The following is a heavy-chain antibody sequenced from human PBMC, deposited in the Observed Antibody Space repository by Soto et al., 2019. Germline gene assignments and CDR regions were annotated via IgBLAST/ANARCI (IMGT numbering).Heavy chain of an antibody. D-gene: IGHD4-4*01. CDR3: ATHSKEYSILGFVSYGMDV. Sequence: ASVKVSCKASGYTFTSYGISWVRQAPGQGLEWMGWISAYNGNTNYAQKLQGRVTMTTDTSTSTAYMELRSLRSDDTAVYYCATHSKEYSILGFVSYGMDVWGQGATVTVYS. CDR2: ISAYNGNT. CDR1: GYTFTSYG. V-gene: IGHV1-18*04. J-gene: IGHJ6*02.